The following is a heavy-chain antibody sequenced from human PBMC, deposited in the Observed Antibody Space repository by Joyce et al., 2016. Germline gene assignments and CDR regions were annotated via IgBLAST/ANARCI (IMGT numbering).Heavy chain of an antibody. J-gene: IGHJ3*02. CDR1: GFIFSTYS. CDR2: TIYDGSNK. D-gene: IGHD5-18*01. Sequence: QVQLVESGGGVVQPGRSLRLSCAASGFIFSTYSMHWVRQAAGKGLEWGAVTIYDGSNKFYADFVKGRFTISRDYSKNTLYLQMNSLRADDTAVYYCARYTYGHDAFDIWGQGTMVTVSS. CDR3: ARYTYGHDAFDI. V-gene: IGHV3-30*04.